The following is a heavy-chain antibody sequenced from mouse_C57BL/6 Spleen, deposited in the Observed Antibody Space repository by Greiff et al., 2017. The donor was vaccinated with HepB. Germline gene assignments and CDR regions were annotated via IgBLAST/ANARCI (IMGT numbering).Heavy chain of an antibody. D-gene: IGHD1-3*01. CDR1: GYSFTDYN. V-gene: IGHV1-39*01. Sequence: VQLKQSGPELVKPGASVKISCKASGYSFTDYNMNWVKQSNGKSLEWIGVINPNYGTTSYNQKFKGKATLTVDQSSSTAYMQLNSLTSEDSAVYYCARAGSLFGLTAMDYWGQGTSVTVSS. CDR3: ARAGSLFGLTAMDY. CDR2: INPNYGTT. J-gene: IGHJ4*01.